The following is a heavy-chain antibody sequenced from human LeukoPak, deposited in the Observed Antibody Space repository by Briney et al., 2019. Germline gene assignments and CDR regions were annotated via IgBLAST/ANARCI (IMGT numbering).Heavy chain of an antibody. Sequence: GGSLRLSCAASGFTFSSYAMSWVCQAPGKGLEWVSSISSNDGSTYYADSVKGRFTISRDNSKNTLFLQMNSLRAEDTAVYYCAKDREGYYMDVWGKGTTVTVSS. J-gene: IGHJ6*03. D-gene: IGHD1-26*01. CDR3: AKDREGYYMDV. CDR2: ISSNDGST. V-gene: IGHV3-23*01. CDR1: GFTFSSYA.